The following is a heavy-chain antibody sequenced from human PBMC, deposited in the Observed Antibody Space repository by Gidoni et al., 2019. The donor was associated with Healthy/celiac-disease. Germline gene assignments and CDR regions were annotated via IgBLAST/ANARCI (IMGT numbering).Heavy chain of an antibody. J-gene: IGHJ4*02. V-gene: IGHV3-21*01. D-gene: IGHD3-22*01. Sequence: EVQLVESGGGLVKPGGSRRLSCAASGFPFSSYSMNWVRQAPGKGLGWVSSISSSSSYIYYADSVKGRFTISRDNAKNSLYLQMNSLRAEDTAVYYCARDGVSLDYDSSGYYFDYWGQGTLVTVSS. CDR1: GFPFSSYS. CDR3: ARDGVSLDYDSSGYYFDY. CDR2: ISSSSSYI.